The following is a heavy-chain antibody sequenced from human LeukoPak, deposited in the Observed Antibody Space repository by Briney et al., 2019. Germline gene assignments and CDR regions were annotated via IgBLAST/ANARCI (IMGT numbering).Heavy chain of an antibody. CDR2: ISSSSSYI. V-gene: IGHV3-21*01. CDR3: ARDPGIQDYYQYNMDV. J-gene: IGHJ6*03. Sequence: GGSLRLSCAASGFTFSDYSMNWVRQAPGKGLEWVSFISSSSSYIYYADSVKGRFTISRDNAKNSLYLQVNSLRAEDTAVYYCARDPGIQDYYQYNMDVWGKGTTVTVSS. D-gene: IGHD5-18*01. CDR1: GFTFSDYS.